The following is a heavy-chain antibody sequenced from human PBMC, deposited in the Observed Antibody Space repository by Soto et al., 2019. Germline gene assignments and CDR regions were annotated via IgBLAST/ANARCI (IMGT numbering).Heavy chain of an antibody. CDR3: AKNQERELPRVIDF. J-gene: IGHJ4*02. CDR2: MSGSSSTT. D-gene: IGHD1-7*01. Sequence: GSLRLSFATSGLTXSNYAMSWVXQAPGGGLEWVSSMSGSSSTTYYADSVRGRFTISRDRSKNTLYLQMSSLRAEDTALYYCAKNQERELPRVIDFWGQGTLVTVSS. CDR1: GLTXSNYA. V-gene: IGHV3-23*01.